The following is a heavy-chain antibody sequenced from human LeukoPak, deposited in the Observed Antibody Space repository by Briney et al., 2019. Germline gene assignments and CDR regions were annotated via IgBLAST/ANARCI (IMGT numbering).Heavy chain of an antibody. V-gene: IGHV4-31*03. J-gene: IGHJ3*02. CDR3: ARGGYGDYVDAFDI. D-gene: IGHD4-17*01. CDR1: GGSISSGGYY. CDR2: IYYSGST. Sequence: SETLSLTCTVSGGSISSGGYYWSWIRQHPGKGLEWIGYIYYSGSTYYNPSLKSRVTISVDTSKNQFSLKLSSVTAADTAVYYCARGGYGDYVDAFDIWGQGTMVTVSS.